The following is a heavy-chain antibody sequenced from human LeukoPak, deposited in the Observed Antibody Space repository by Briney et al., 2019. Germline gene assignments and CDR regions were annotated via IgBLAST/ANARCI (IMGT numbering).Heavy chain of an antibody. Sequence: PGGSLRLSCAASGFTFSSYEMNWVRQAPGKGLEWVAFIRYDGSNKYYADSVKGRFTISRDNSKNTLYLQMNSLRAEDTAVYYCAKPRYYYDSSGLGYWGQGTLVTVSS. V-gene: IGHV3-30*02. CDR3: AKPRYYYDSSGLGY. CDR1: GFTFSSYE. J-gene: IGHJ4*02. CDR2: IRYDGSNK. D-gene: IGHD3-22*01.